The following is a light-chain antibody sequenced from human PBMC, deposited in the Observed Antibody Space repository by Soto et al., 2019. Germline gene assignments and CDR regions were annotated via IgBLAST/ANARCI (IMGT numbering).Light chain of an antibody. CDR1: SSDVDDYNY. Sequence: QSALTQPRSVSGSPGQSVTISCTGTSSDVDDYNYVSWFQQHPGKAPKLMIYDVSERPSGVPDRFSGSKSGNAASLTISGLQAEDEADYYCCSYGGTFYVFGNGTKVTLL. CDR3: CSYGGTFYV. V-gene: IGLV2-11*01. CDR2: DVS. J-gene: IGLJ1*01.